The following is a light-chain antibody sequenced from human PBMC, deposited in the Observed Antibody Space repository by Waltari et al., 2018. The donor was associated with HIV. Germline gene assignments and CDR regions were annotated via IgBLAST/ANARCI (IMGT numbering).Light chain of an antibody. V-gene: IGKV3-11*01. CDR2: DAD. CDR1: QILATK. Sequence: EVVLTHSPAILSLSPGDRATLSCRANQILATKFAWYQQKPGQAPRLRMYDADKRATGIPARFTGSGSGTEFTLTISSLEPEDSGLYYCQRRSTWPPPTFGQGTKLE. CDR3: QRRSTWPPPT. J-gene: IGKJ2*01.